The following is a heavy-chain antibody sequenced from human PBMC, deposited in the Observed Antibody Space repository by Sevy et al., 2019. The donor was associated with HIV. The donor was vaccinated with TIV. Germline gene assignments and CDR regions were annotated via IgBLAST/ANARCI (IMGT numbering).Heavy chain of an antibody. CDR1: GYTFTGYY. CDR3: ARESSPIYGSGSYCFDY. J-gene: IGHJ4*02. CDR2: INPNSGGT. Sequence: ASVKVSCKASGYTFTGYYMHWVRQAPGQGLEWMGWINPNSGGTNYAQKFQGRVTMTRDTSISTDYMELSRLRSDDTAVYCCARESSPIYGSGSYCFDYWGQGTLVTVSS. V-gene: IGHV1-2*02. D-gene: IGHD3-10*01.